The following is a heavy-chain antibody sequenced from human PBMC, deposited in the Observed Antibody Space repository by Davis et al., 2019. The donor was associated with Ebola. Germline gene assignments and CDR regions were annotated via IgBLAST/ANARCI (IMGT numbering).Heavy chain of an antibody. CDR2: IIPILGIA. D-gene: IGHD2-2*01. CDR3: ARAGYCSSTSCRNYYYYGMDV. CDR1: GGTFSSYV. Sequence: SVKVSCKASGGTFSSYVISWVRQAPGQGLEWMGRIIPILGIANYAQKFQGRVTITADKSTSTAYMELSSLRSEDTAVYYCARAGYCSSTSCRNYYYYGMDVWGQGTTVTVSS. V-gene: IGHV1-69*04. J-gene: IGHJ6*02.